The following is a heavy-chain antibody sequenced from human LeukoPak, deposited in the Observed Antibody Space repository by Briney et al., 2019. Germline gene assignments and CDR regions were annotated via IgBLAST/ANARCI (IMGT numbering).Heavy chain of an antibody. V-gene: IGHV3-53*01. Sequence: GGSLRLSCAASGFTVSSNYMTWVRQAPGKGLEWVSVTYSGGSTYYADSVKGRFTISRDNSKNTLYLQMNSLRAEDTAVYYCARDSVAVAGTDYWGQGTLVTVSS. CDR3: ARDSVAVAGTDY. J-gene: IGHJ4*02. D-gene: IGHD6-19*01. CDR1: GFTVSSNY. CDR2: TYSGGST.